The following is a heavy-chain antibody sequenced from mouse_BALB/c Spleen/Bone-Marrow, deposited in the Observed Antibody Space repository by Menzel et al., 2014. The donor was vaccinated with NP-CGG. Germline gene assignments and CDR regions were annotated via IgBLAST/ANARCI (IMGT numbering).Heavy chain of an antibody. CDR2: INPYNGDT. Sequence: EVHLVESGPELVKPGASVKISCKASGYSFTGYFMNWVMQSHGKSLEWIGRINPYNGDTFYNQKFKGKATLTVDKSSSTAHMELRSLASGDSAVYYCAREGGYYYGSSPYFDVWGAGTTVTVSS. CDR3: AREGGYYYGSSPYFDV. CDR1: GYSFTGYF. J-gene: IGHJ1*01. D-gene: IGHD1-1*01. V-gene: IGHV1-20*02.